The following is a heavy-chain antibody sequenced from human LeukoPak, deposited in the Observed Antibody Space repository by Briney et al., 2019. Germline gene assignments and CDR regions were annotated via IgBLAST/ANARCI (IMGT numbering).Heavy chain of an antibody. CDR1: GFTFSSYW. CDR3: ARLRRDYYFDY. J-gene: IGHJ4*02. D-gene: IGHD3-3*01. V-gene: IGHV3-74*01. Sequence: GGSLRLSCAASGFTFSSYWMHWVRQAPGKGLVWVSYFNGDDSGTNYADSVQGPFTISRDNAKSTLYLQMNSLRAEDTAVYYCARLRRDYYFDYWGQGTLVTVSS. CDR2: FNGDDSGT.